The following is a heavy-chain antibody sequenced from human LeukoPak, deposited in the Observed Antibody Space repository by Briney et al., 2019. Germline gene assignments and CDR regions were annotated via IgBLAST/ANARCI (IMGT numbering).Heavy chain of an antibody. D-gene: IGHD2-21*02. J-gene: IGHJ4*02. CDR1: GGSFSGYY. CDR2: INHSGST. V-gene: IGHV4-34*01. CDR3: ARMHIVVVTAIPGSFDY. Sequence: SETLPLTCAVYGGSFSGYYWSWIRQPPGKGLEWIGEINHSGSTNYNPSLKSRVTISVDTSKNQFSLKLSSVTAADTAVYYCARMHIVVVTAIPGSFDYWGQGTLVTVSS.